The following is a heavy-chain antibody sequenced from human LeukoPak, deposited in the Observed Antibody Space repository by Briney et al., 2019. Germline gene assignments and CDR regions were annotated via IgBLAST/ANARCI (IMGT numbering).Heavy chain of an antibody. V-gene: IGHV4-38-2*02. CDR3: ARDYIAAAGTSYFDY. CDR1: GYSISSIHC. Sequence: SETLSLTCTVSGYSISSIHCWGWIRQPPGKGLEWIGSICQSGSTYYSPSLKSRVILSLDTSKNQFSLRLSSVTAADTAVYYCARDYIAAAGTSYFDYWGQGTLVTVSS. D-gene: IGHD6-13*01. J-gene: IGHJ4*02. CDR2: ICQSGST.